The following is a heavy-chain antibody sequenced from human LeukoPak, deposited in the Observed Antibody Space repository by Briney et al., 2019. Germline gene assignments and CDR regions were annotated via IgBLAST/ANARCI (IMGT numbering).Heavy chain of an antibody. Sequence: GRSLRLSCAASGFTFSSYAMHWVRQAPGKGLEWVAVISYDGSNNYYADSVKGRFTISRDNSKNTLYLQMNSLRAEDTSVYYCARESSSWGQGTLVTVSS. CDR3: ARESSS. CDR2: ISYDGSNN. J-gene: IGHJ4*02. D-gene: IGHD6-13*01. CDR1: GFTFSSYA. V-gene: IGHV3-30-3*01.